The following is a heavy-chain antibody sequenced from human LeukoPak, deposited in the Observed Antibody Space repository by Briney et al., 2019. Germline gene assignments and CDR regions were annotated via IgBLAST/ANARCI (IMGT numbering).Heavy chain of an antibody. D-gene: IGHD3-22*01. Sequence: SVKVSCKASGGTFSSYAISWVRQAPGQGLEWTGGIIPIFGTANYAQKFQGRVTITADESTSTAYMELSSLRSEDTAVYYCARTGEYYDSSGLFDYWGQGTLVTVSS. CDR1: GGTFSSYA. CDR2: IIPIFGTA. V-gene: IGHV1-69*13. J-gene: IGHJ4*02. CDR3: ARTGEYYDSSGLFDY.